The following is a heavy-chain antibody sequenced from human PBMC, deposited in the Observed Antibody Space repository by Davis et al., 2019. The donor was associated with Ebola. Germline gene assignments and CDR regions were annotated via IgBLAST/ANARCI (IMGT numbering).Heavy chain of an antibody. CDR3: AIVGAPYYYGMDV. CDR1: GYTFTGYY. CDR2: INPNSGDT. D-gene: IGHD1-26*01. Sequence: ASVKVSCKASGYTFTGYYMHWVRQAPGQGLEWMGRINPNSGDTNYAQKFQDRVTMTRDTSISTAYMELRRVRFDDTAVYYCAIVGAPYYYGMDVWGKGTTVTVSS. V-gene: IGHV1-2*06. J-gene: IGHJ6*04.